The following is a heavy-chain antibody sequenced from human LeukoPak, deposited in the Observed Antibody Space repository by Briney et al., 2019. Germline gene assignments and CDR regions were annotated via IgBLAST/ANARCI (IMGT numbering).Heavy chain of an antibody. CDR3: AKGAPTVTTPCIDY. CDR2: ISWNSGSI. D-gene: IGHD4-17*01. CDR1: GFTFDDYA. Sequence: PGGSLRLSCAASGFTFDDYALHWVRQAPGKGLEWVSGISWNSGSIGYADSVKGRFTISRDNAKNSLYLQMNSLRAEDMALYYCAKGAPTVTTPCIDYWGQGTLVTVSS. J-gene: IGHJ4*02. V-gene: IGHV3-9*03.